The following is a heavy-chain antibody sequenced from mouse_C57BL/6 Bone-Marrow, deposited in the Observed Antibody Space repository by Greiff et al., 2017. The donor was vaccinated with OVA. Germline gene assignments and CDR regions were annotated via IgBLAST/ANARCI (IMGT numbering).Heavy chain of an antibody. V-gene: IGHV1-26*01. Sequence: EVQLQQSGPELVKPGASVKISCKASGYTFTDYYMNWVKQSHGKSLEWIGDINPNNGGTSYNQKFKGKATLTVDKSSSTAYMELRSLTSEDSAVYYCARSPRITTARGHWYFDVWGTGTTVTVSS. CDR1: GYTFTDYY. CDR3: ARSPRITTARGHWYFDV. D-gene: IGHD1-1*01. J-gene: IGHJ1*03. CDR2: INPNNGGT.